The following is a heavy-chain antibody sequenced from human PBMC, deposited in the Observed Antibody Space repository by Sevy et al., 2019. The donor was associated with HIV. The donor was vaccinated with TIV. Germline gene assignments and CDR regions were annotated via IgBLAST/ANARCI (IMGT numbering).Heavy chain of an antibody. CDR1: GFNFDTFW. V-gene: IGHV3-7*01. CDR2: IDPRGEER. CDR3: VRFLWDVLVVPAATPSPWLDS. D-gene: IGHD3-16*02. Sequence: GGSLRLSCGASGFNFDTFWMGWVRQAPGRGLEWVASIDPRGEERDHLDSLKGRFTISRDNAKNSLYLDFLSLKAEDTALYYCVRFLWDVLVVPAATPSPWLDSWGQGTLVTVSS. J-gene: IGHJ5*01.